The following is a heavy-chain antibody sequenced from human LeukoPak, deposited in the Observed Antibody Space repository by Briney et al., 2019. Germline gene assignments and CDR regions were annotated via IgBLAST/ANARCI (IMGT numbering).Heavy chain of an antibody. J-gene: IGHJ4*02. CDR2: IWYDGSNK. D-gene: IGHD5-12*01. CDR3: ARDRYSGYDALFDY. CDR1: GFTFSSYG. V-gene: IGHV3-33*01. Sequence: GGSLRLSCAASGFTFSSYGMHWVRQAPGKGLEWVAVIWYDGSNKYYADSVKGRFTISRDNSKNTLYLQMNSLRAEDTAVYYCARDRYSGYDALFDYWGQGTLVTVSS.